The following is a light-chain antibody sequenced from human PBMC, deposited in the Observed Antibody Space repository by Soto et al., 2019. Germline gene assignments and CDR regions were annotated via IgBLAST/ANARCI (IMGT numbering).Light chain of an antibody. Sequence: QSALTQPASVSGSPGQSITISCTGTSSDVGGYNYVSWYQQHPGKAPKLMIYDVSNRPSGVSNRFSGSKSGNTASLTISGLQAEDEADYYCSSYTSSWTRDFGTGTKLTVL. CDR1: SSDVGGYNY. J-gene: IGLJ1*01. V-gene: IGLV2-14*01. CDR2: DVS. CDR3: SSYTSSWTRD.